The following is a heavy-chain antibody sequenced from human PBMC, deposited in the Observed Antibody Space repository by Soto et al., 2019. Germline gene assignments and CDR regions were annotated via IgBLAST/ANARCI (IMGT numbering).Heavy chain of an antibody. CDR3: ARMEYQLLYYDYYYGMDV. J-gene: IGHJ6*02. Sequence: SLRLSCAASGFTFSSYAMHWVRQAPGKGLEWVAVISYDGSNKYYADSVKGRFTISRDNSKNTLYLQMNSLRAEDTAVYYCARMEYQLLYYDYYYGMDVWGQGTTVTVSS. D-gene: IGHD2-2*02. V-gene: IGHV3-30-3*01. CDR1: GFTFSSYA. CDR2: ISYDGSNK.